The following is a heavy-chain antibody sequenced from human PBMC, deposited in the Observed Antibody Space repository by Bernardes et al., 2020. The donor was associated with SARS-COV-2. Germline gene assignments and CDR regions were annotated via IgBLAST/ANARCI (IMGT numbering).Heavy chain of an antibody. CDR1: GFTFSSYA. D-gene: IGHD5-12*01. CDR3: AKDRDIILMGHGMDV. V-gene: IGHV3-23*01. J-gene: IGHJ6*02. CDR2: TGGAGGSA. Sequence: SLRLSCAASGFTFSSYAMTWVRQAPGMGLEWVSTTGGAGGSAHYADSVRGRFSISRDNSMNTLYLQMNSLRAEDTAIYYCAKDRDIILMGHGMDVWGQGTTVTVSS.